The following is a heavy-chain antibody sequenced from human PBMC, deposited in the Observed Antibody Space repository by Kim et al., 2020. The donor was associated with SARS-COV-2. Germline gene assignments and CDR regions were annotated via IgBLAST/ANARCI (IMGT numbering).Heavy chain of an antibody. J-gene: IGHJ3*02. CDR1: GFTFSSYW. CDR2: IKQDGSEK. Sequence: GGSLRLSCAASGFTFSSYWMSWVRQAPGKGLEWVANIKQDGSEKYYVDSVKGRFTISRDNAKNSLYLQMNSLRAEDTAVYYCAREGAAGRTFDAFDIWGQGTMVTVSS. CDR3: AREGAAGRTFDAFDI. V-gene: IGHV3-7*01. D-gene: IGHD6-25*01.